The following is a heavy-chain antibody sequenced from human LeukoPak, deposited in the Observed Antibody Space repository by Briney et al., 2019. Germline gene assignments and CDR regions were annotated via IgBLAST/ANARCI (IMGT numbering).Heavy chain of an antibody. CDR1: GYTFTSYD. V-gene: IGHV1-69*13. CDR3: ARDLGVIAAAGPSL. D-gene: IGHD6-13*01. CDR2: IIPIFGTA. Sequence: ASVKVSCKASGYTFTSYDINWVRQAPGQGLEWMGGIIPIFGTANYAQKFQGRVTITADESTSTAYMELSSLRSEDTAVYYCARDLGVIAAAGPSLWGQGTLVIVSS. J-gene: IGHJ4*02.